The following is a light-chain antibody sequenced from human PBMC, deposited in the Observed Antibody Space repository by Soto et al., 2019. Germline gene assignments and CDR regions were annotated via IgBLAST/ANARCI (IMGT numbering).Light chain of an antibody. V-gene: IGKV1-5*01. CDR1: QGISSW. J-gene: IGKJ1*01. CDR2: DAS. CDR3: KQYNSYWK. Sequence: IWMTQSPSLLSASTGERVSISCRMSQGISSWLAWYQQKPGKAPKLLIYDASSLESGVPSRFSGSGSGTEFTLTISSLQPDDFATYYCKQYNSYWKFGQGTKVDIK.